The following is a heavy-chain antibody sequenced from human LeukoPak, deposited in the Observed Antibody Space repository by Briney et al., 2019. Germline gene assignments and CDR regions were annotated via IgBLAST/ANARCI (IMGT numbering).Heavy chain of an antibody. CDR1: GYTLTELS. D-gene: IGHD3-22*01. CDR3: ATRRITMIVVGEGAFDI. V-gene: IGHV1-24*01. CDR2: FDPEDGET. Sequence: ASVKVSCKVSGYTLTELSMHWVRQAPGKGLEWMGGFDPEDGETIYAQKFQGRVTMAEDTSTDTAYMELSSLRSEDTAVYYCATRRITMIVVGEGAFDIWGQGTMVTVSS. J-gene: IGHJ3*02.